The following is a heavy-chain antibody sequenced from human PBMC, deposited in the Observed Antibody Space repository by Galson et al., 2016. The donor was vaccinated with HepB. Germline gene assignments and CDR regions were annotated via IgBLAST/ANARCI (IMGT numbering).Heavy chain of an antibody. CDR2: VSYDGGTK. J-gene: IGHJ4*02. D-gene: IGHD4/OR15-4a*01. V-gene: IGHV3-30*18. Sequence: SLRLSCAASGFTFSDFAMHWVRQAPGKGLEWVAVVSYDGGTKYYGGSVKGRFTISRDDFRNTVYLQMNSLRSEDTAVYYCAKRGYGDGPIDYWGQGTLVTVSP. CDR1: GFTFSDFA. CDR3: AKRGYGDGPIDY.